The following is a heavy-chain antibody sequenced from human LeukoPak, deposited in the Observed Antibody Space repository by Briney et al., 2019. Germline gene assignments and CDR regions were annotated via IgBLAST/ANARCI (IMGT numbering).Heavy chain of an antibody. CDR2: IIPILGIA. CDR1: GGTFSSYA. Sequence: GASVKVSCKASGGTFSSYAISWVRQAPGQGLEWMGRIIPILGIANYAQKFQGRVTITADKSTSTAYMELSSLRSEDTAVYYCAREGYCSGGSCYLNYWGQGTLVTVSS. J-gene: IGHJ4*02. V-gene: IGHV1-69*04. D-gene: IGHD2-15*01. CDR3: AREGYCSGGSCYLNY.